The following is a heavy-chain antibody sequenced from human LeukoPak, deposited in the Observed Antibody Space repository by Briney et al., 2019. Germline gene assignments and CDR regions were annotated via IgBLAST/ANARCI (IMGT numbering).Heavy chain of an antibody. CDR1: GFTFSSYW. CDR3: ARAPLYGDYVGYYFDY. V-gene: IGHV3-7*01. CDR2: IKQDGSEK. Sequence: GGSLRLSCGASGFTFSSYWMSWVRQAPGEGLEWVANIKQDGSEKYYVDSVKGRFTISRDNAKNSLYLQMKSLRAEDTAVYYCARAPLYGDYVGYYFDYWGQGALVTVSS. D-gene: IGHD4-17*01. J-gene: IGHJ4*02.